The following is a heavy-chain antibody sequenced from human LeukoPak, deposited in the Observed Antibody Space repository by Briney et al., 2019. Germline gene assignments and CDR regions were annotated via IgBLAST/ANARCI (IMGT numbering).Heavy chain of an antibody. CDR2: ISHSGST. Sequence: TETLSLTCAVYGGSFSGYYWRWIRQPPGKGLEWIGEISHSGSTNYNPSLKSRVTISVDTSKNQFSLKLSSVTAADTAVYYCARESRHYYDSSGYYSKDAFDIWGQGTMVTVSS. CDR3: ARESRHYYDSSGYYSKDAFDI. D-gene: IGHD3-22*01. J-gene: IGHJ3*02. V-gene: IGHV4-34*01. CDR1: GGSFSGYY.